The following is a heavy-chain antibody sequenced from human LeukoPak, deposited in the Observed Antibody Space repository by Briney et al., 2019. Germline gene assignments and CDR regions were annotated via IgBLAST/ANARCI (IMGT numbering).Heavy chain of an antibody. J-gene: IGHJ6*02. CDR2: ISTYNGNT. Sequence: GASVKVSCKASGCTFTNYGVTWVRQAPGQGLEWMGWISTYNGNTNYAQKLQGRVTMTTDTSTSTAYMELRSLRSDDTAVYYCARDRQPGVWGQGTTVTVSS. D-gene: IGHD6-13*01. CDR1: GCTFTNYG. V-gene: IGHV1-18*01. CDR3: ARDRQPGV.